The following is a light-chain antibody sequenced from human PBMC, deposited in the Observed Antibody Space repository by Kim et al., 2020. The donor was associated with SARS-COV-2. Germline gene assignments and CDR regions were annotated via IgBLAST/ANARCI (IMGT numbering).Light chain of an antibody. CDR3: QKYNSAPPT. J-gene: IGKJ2*01. Sequence: DIQMTQSPSSLSASVGDRVTITCRASQGISNYLAWYQQKPGKVPKLLIYAASTLQSGFPSRFSGSGSGTDFTFTISSLQPEDVATYYCQKYNSAPPTFGQGTKLEL. CDR2: AAS. V-gene: IGKV1-27*01. CDR1: QGISNY.